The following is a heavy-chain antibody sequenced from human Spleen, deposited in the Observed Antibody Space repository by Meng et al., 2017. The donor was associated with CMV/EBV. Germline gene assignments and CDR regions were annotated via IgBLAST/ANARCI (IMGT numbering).Heavy chain of an antibody. CDR3: SRSHIVVVPAARYYYYYGMDV. CDR2: ISSSCSTI. CDR1: GFTFSSYE. D-gene: IGHD2-2*01. J-gene: IGHJ6*02. Sequence: GESLKISCAASGFTFSSYEMNWVRQAPGKGLEWVSYISSSCSTIYYAYSVKGRFTISRDNAKNSLYLQMNSLRAEDTAVYYCSRSHIVVVPAARYYYYYGMDVWGQGTTVTVSS. V-gene: IGHV3-48*03.